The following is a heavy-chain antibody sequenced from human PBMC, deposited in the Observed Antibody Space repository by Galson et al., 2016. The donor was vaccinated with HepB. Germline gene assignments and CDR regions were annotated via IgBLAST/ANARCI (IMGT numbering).Heavy chain of an antibody. V-gene: IGHV3-23*01. CDR2: ISGSGGST. CDR1: GFTFSSYA. CDR3: AKGDGSGDYLGYYYYYGLDV. D-gene: IGHD4-17*01. Sequence: SLRLSCAASGFTFSSYAMSWVRQAPGKGLEWVSTISGSGGSTYNADSGKGRFTISRDNSKNTLYLQMNSLRAEDTAVYYCAKGDGSGDYLGYYYYYGLDVWGQGTTVTVSS. J-gene: IGHJ6*02.